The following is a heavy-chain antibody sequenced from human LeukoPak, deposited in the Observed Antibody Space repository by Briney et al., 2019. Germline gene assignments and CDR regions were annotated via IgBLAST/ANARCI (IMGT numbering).Heavy chain of an antibody. V-gene: IGHV3-30*18. J-gene: IGHJ4*02. CDR3: AKGGCSYGQYFDY. CDR1: GFTFSSYG. D-gene: IGHD5-18*01. CDR2: ISYDGSNK. Sequence: GGSLRLSCAASGFTFSSYGMHWVRQAPGKGLEWVAVISYDGSNKYYADSVKGRFTISRDNSKNTLYLQMNSLRAEDTAVYYCAKGGCSYGQYFDYWGQGTLVTVSS.